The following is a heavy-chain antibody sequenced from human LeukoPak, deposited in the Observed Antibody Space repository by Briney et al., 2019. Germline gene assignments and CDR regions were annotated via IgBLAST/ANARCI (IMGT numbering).Heavy chain of an antibody. CDR3: AKSRNFYYYFMEV. CDR1: GFSFPYG. J-gene: IGHJ6*03. CDR2: ITNSGENT. Sequence: GGSLRLSCEASGFSFPYGMSWVRQAPGKGLEWVSGITNSGENTYYADSVKGRFTISRDNSKNTLYLQMNTLRVEDTALYYCAKSRNFYYYFMEVSGRGTKVTISS. V-gene: IGHV3-23*01.